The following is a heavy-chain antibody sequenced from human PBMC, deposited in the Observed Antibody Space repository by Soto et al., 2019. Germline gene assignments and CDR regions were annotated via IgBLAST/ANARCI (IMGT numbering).Heavy chain of an antibody. J-gene: IGHJ4*02. CDR1: GYNFNNHW. V-gene: IGHV5-10-1*01. Sequence: LGESLKISCTASGYNFNNHWIGWVRQTPGKGLEGMGRIEPSDSYIDYSPSFKGHVTISSDKSIKTVYLQWSSLKASDTATYYCGRLRSLPSTIKFGKDFDYWGQGALVTVSS. CDR2: IEPSDSYI. D-gene: IGHD1-1*01. CDR3: GRLRSLPSTIKFGKDFDY.